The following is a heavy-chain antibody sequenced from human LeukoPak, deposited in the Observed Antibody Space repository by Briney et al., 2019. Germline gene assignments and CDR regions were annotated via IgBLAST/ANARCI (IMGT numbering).Heavy chain of an antibody. J-gene: IGHJ6*03. Sequence: PSETLSLTCAVYGGSFSAYYWSWIRQPPGKGLKWIGYIYYSGSTNYNPSLKSRVTMSVDTSKNQFSLKLSSVTAADTAVYYCARVIKDTAMAIRTTNYYYYYMDVWGKGTTVTISS. CDR3: ARVIKDTAMAIRTTNYYYYYMDV. V-gene: IGHV4-59*12. D-gene: IGHD5-18*01. CDR1: GGSFSAYY. CDR2: IYYSGST.